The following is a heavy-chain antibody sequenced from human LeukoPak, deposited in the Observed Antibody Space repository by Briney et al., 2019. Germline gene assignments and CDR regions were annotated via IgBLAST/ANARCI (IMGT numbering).Heavy chain of an antibody. CDR3: AKDLRGYTYGLGY. Sequence: GGSLRLSCAASGFTFSSYAMGWVRQAPGKGLEWVSSISASGSSTYYADSVKGRFTISRDNSKNTLYLQMSSLRAEDKAIYYCAKDLRGYTYGLGYWGQGTLVTVSS. CDR1: GFTFSSYA. V-gene: IGHV3-23*01. D-gene: IGHD5-18*01. CDR2: ISASGSST. J-gene: IGHJ4*02.